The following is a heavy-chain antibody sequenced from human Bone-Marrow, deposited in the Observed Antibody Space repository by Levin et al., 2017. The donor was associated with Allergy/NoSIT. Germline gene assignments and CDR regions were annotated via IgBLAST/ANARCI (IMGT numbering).Heavy chain of an antibody. Sequence: SETLSLTCTVSGGSISSYYWSWIRQPPGKGLEWIGYIYYSGSTNYNPSLKSRVTISVDTSKNQFSLKLSSVTAADTAVYYCARRGLSPPHYFDYWGQGTLVTVSS. J-gene: IGHJ4*02. CDR2: IYYSGST. CDR1: GGSISSYY. CDR3: ARRGLSPPHYFDY. D-gene: IGHD3-10*01. V-gene: IGHV4-59*08.